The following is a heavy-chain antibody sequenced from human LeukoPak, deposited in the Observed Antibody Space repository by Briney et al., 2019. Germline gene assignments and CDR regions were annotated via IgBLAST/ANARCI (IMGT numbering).Heavy chain of an antibody. CDR3: ARGGWRGYYYDSSGYRNNFDY. CDR2: INHSGST. Sequence: SETLSLTCAVYGGSFSGYYWSWIRQPPGKGLEWIGEINHSGSTNYNPSLKSRVTISVDTSKNQFSLKLSSVTAADTAVYYCARGGWRGYYYDSSGYRNNFDYWGQGTLVTVSS. J-gene: IGHJ4*02. V-gene: IGHV4-34*01. CDR1: GGSFSGYY. D-gene: IGHD3-22*01.